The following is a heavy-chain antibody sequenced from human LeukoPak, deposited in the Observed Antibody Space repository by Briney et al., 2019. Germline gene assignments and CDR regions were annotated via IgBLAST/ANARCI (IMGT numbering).Heavy chain of an antibody. CDR1: GYTFTSYD. CDR3: AREGPPRLEWELLGNYYYYYGMDV. D-gene: IGHD1-26*01. Sequence: GASVKVSCKASGYTFTSYDINWVRQATGHGFEWMGWMSPKSGNTGYAQNFQGRVTMTRDTSISTAYMELSSLRSEDTAVYYCAREGPPRLEWELLGNYYYYYGMDVWGQGTTVTVSS. V-gene: IGHV1-8*01. CDR2: MSPKSGNT. J-gene: IGHJ6*02.